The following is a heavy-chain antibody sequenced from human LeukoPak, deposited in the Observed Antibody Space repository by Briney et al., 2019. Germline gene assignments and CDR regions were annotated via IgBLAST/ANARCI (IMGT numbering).Heavy chain of an antibody. CDR2: ISSNGDYK. CDR3: ARARTPNSGSWFSYC. CDR1: GFSSSTYT. D-gene: IGHD6-13*01. J-gene: IGHJ4*02. V-gene: IGHV3-21*01. Sequence: RGSPRPSRAASGFSSSTYTIDSVRQAPGKGLEWVSSISSNGDYKYYGDSVKGRFTMSRNNAKNSLYLQLSSLRAEDTAVYYCARARTPNSGSWFSYCWSQGSLVTVSS.